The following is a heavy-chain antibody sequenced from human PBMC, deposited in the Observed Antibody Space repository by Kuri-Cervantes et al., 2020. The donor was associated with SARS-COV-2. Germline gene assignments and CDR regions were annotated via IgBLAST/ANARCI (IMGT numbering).Heavy chain of an antibody. Sequence: GESLKISCAASGFTFDDYGMNWVRQVPGKGLEWVSNINWNGGSTGHADSVKGRFTISRDSAKNSLYLQMNSLRAEDTAVYYCAKGSVRVDYWGQGTLVTVSS. J-gene: IGHJ4*02. CDR3: AKGSVRVDY. CDR2: INWNGGST. V-gene: IGHV3-20*04. D-gene: IGHD3-10*01. CDR1: GFTFDDYG.